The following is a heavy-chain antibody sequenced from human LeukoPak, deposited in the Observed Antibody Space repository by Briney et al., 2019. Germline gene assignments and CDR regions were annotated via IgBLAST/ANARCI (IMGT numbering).Heavy chain of an antibody. Sequence: PGGSLRLSCAASGFPFSTYTVSWVRQAPGKGLQWVSSIIGGDATIYYADSVKGRFTISRDNAKNSLYLQMNSLRAEDTAVYYCARDKVLQWNWSDPWGQGTLVTVSS. D-gene: IGHD4-11*01. CDR3: ARDKVLQWNWSDP. CDR1: GFPFSTYT. J-gene: IGHJ5*02. CDR2: IIGGDATI. V-gene: IGHV3-21*01.